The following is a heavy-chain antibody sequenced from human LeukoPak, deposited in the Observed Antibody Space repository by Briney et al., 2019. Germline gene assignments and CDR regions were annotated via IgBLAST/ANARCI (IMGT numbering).Heavy chain of an antibody. CDR1: GGSISNYY. Sequence: SETLSLTCTVSGGSISNYYWNWIRQPPGKGLEWIGYVYYSGSTSYNPSLKSRVTISVDTSKNQFSLKLSSVTAADTAVYYCARVSGSGSHSDYWGQGTLVTVSS. J-gene: IGHJ4*02. CDR3: ARVSGSGSHSDY. D-gene: IGHD3-10*01. CDR2: VYYSGST. V-gene: IGHV4-59*12.